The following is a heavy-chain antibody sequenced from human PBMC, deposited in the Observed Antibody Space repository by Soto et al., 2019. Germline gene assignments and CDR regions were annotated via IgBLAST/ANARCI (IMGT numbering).Heavy chain of an antibody. CDR2: MSAGGGST. V-gene: IGHV3-23*01. J-gene: IGHJ4*02. Sequence: GGSLRLSGAASGFSSSSYAMSWVHQAPGEGLEWVSCMSAGGGSTFHADSVKGWFTISRDNSKNPLYPQMNSLRAEDTAVYYCARDPEKYSGYDLGIDYWGQGTPVTVSS. D-gene: IGHD5-12*01. CDR1: GFSSSSYA. CDR3: ARDPEKYSGYDLGIDY.